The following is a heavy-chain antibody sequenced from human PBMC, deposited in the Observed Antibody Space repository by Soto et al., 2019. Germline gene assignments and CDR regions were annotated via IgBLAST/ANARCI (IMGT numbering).Heavy chain of an antibody. V-gene: IGHV1-24*01. J-gene: IGHJ3*02. CDR1: GYTLTELS. Sequence: ASVKVSCKVSGYTLTELSMHWVRQAPGKGLEWMGGFDPEDGETIYAQKFQGRVTMTRDTSASTAYMDLSSLRSEDTAVYYCARDEGAFDIWGQGTMVTVS. CDR2: FDPEDGET. CDR3: ARDEGAFDI.